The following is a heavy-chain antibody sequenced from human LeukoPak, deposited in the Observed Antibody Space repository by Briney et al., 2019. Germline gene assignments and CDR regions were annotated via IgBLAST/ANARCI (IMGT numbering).Heavy chain of an antibody. Sequence: SETLSLTCAVSGGSISSGGYSWSWIRQPPGKGLEWIGYIYYSGSTNYNPSLKSRVTISVDTSKNQFSLKLSSVTAADTAVYYCAREPVSYYGSGSSGKFDYWGQGTLVTVSS. CDR3: AREPVSYYGSGSSGKFDY. CDR1: GGSISSGGYS. CDR2: IYYSGST. V-gene: IGHV4-61*08. J-gene: IGHJ4*02. D-gene: IGHD3-10*01.